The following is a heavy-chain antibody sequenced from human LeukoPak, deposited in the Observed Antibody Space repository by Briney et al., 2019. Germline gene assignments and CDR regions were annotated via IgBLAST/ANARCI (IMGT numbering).Heavy chain of an antibody. CDR1: GGSISSYY. CDR3: ASASTTGTGLDYFDY. J-gene: IGHJ4*02. Sequence: PSETLSLTCTVSGGSISSYYWSWIRQPPGKGLEWIGYIYYSGSTNYNPSLKSRVTISVDTSKNQFSLKLSSVTAADTAVYYCASASTTGTGLDYFDYWGQGTLVTVSS. V-gene: IGHV4-59*01. D-gene: IGHD1-1*01. CDR2: IYYSGST.